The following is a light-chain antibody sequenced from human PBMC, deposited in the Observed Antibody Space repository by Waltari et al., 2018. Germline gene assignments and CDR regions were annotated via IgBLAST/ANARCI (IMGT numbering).Light chain of an antibody. CDR1: GSNIGPGYN. CDR3: QSYDTSLSVV. CDR2: GSS. V-gene: IGLV1-40*01. J-gene: IGLJ3*02. Sequence: QSVLTPPPSVSGAPGPRVTTSCTGSGSNIGPGYNVHWYQQLPRAAPKLLIYGSSSRPLGVPDRFFGSTSGTSASLAITGLQAEDEADYYCQSYDTSLSVVFGGGTKLTVL.